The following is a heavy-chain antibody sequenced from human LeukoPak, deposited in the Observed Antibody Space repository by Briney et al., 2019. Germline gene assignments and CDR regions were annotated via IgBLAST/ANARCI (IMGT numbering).Heavy chain of an antibody. D-gene: IGHD2-2*01. CDR1: GYTFTSYD. V-gene: IGHV1-18*01. CDR3: ARWGGTYQTYFDY. Sequence: GASVKVSRKTSGYTFTSYDISWVRQAPGQGLEWMGYISGYNGNTNYAQNLQDRVTMTTDTSTSTAYMELRSLRSEDKAVYYCARWGGTYQTYFDYWGQGTLVTVSS. J-gene: IGHJ4*02. CDR2: ISGYNGNT.